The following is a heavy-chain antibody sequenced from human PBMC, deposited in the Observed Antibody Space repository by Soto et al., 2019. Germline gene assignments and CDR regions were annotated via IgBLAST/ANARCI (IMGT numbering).Heavy chain of an antibody. CDR3: ARVARWLQPNFDY. CDR2: INHSGST. V-gene: IGHV4-34*01. D-gene: IGHD5-12*01. J-gene: IGHJ4*02. CDR1: GGSFSGYY. Sequence: SETLSLTCAVYGGSFSGYYWSWIRQPPGKGLEWIGEINHSGSTNYNPSLKSRVTISVDTSKNQFSLKLSSVTAADTAVYYCARVARWLQPNFDYWGQGTQVTVSS.